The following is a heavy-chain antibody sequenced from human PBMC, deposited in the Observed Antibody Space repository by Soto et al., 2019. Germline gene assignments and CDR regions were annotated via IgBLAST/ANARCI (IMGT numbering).Heavy chain of an antibody. CDR3: ARDPPGIAASGAGG. CDR1: GFTVSNNY. J-gene: IGHJ4*02. CDR2: IYSGGNT. Sequence: EVQLVESGGGLIQPGGSLRLSCAASGFTVSNNYMRWVRQAPGKGLEWVSLIYSGGNTHYADSVKGRFTISRDDYKNTLYLQMNSLRVEDTAVYYCARDPPGIAASGAGGWGQGTLVTVSS. D-gene: IGHD6-13*01. V-gene: IGHV3-53*01.